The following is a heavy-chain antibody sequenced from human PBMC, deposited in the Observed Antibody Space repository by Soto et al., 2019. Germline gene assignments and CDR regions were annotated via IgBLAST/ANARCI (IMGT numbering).Heavy chain of an antibody. CDR3: ARRGASSWYFDL. CDR1: GFTFSDYY. Sequence: GGSLRLSCAASGFTFSDYYMSWIRQAPGKGLEWVSYISSSSSYTDYADSVKGRFTISRDNARNSLYLQMNSLRAEDTAVYYCARRGASSWYFDLWGRGTLVTVSS. J-gene: IGHJ2*01. V-gene: IGHV3-11*06. CDR2: ISSSSSYT. D-gene: IGHD3-16*01.